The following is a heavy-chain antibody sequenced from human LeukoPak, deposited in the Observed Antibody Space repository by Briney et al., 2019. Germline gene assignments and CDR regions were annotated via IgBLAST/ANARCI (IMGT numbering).Heavy chain of an antibody. CDR3: ARHRIPNGYYYDSSGPSYFDY. J-gene: IGHJ4*02. V-gene: IGHV4-39*01. D-gene: IGHD3-22*01. CDR1: GGSISSSSYY. Sequence: SETLSLTCTVSGGSISSSSYYWGRIRQPPGKGLEWIGSIYYSGSTYYNPSLKSRVTISVDTSKNQFSLKLSSVTAADTAVYYCARHRIPNGYYYDSSGPSYFDYWGQGTLVTVSS. CDR2: IYYSGST.